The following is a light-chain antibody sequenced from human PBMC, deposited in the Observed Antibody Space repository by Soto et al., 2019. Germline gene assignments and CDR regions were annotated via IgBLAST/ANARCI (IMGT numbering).Light chain of an antibody. CDR3: HQRQSWPRT. Sequence: PVDRVTLSCRASQYLNTRLAWYQHRPGQAPRLLIYQTSIRAAGIPARFSASGTGTDFTLTISDVQPEDFAVYYCHQRQSWPRTFGQGTKVDI. V-gene: IGKV3-11*01. CDR2: QTS. J-gene: IGKJ1*01. CDR1: QYLNTR.